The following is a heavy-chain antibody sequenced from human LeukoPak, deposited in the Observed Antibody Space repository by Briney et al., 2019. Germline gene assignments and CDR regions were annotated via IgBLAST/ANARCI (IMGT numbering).Heavy chain of an antibody. CDR1: GGSFSGYY. CDR2: INHSGST. J-gene: IGHJ4*02. Sequence: SETLSLTSVLDGGSFSGYYWSWIRQPPGKGLEWIGEINHSGSTNYNPSLKRRVPISVETSKNQFSLKLSSVTAADTAVYYCARVLGNYVLIFAYWGQGTLVTVYS. CDR3: ARVLGNYVLIFAY. D-gene: IGHD1-7*01. V-gene: IGHV4-34*01.